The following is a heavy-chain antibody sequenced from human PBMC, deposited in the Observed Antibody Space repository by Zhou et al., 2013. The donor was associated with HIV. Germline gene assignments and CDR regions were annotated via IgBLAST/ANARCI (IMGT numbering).Heavy chain of an antibody. V-gene: IGHV1-8*01. CDR3: ARRGTWGDRFNVIRGGLDV. Sequence: QVQLVQSGAEVKKPGASVKVSCKASGYTLTTSDLHWVRQASGQGLEWMGWINPSTSHTTYAQNFQGRVTMTRNISINTAYMELNSLRSEDTAVYYCARRGTWGDRFNVIRGGLDVWGQGTLVIVSS. CDR2: INPSTSHT. CDR1: GYTLTTSD. J-gene: IGHJ4*02. D-gene: IGHD1-1*01.